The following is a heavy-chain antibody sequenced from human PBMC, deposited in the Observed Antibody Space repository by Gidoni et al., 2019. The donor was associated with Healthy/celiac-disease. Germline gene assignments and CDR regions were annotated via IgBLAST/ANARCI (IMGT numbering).Heavy chain of an antibody. D-gene: IGHD6-6*01. CDR2: IYPGDSDT. CDR3: ARHVRRSSSSDYYYYYYMDV. CDR1: GYSFTSYW. J-gene: IGHJ6*03. Sequence: EVQLVQSGAEVKKHGESLKISCKGSGYSFTSYWIGWVRRMPGKGLEWRGIIYPGDSDTSYSPSFQGQVTISADKSISTAYLQWSSLKASDTAMYYCARHVRRSSSSDYYYYYYMDVWGKGTTVTVSS. V-gene: IGHV5-51*01.